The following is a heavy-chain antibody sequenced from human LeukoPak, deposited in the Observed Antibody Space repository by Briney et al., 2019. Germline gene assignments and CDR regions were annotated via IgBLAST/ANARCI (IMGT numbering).Heavy chain of an antibody. V-gene: IGHV4-59*08. D-gene: IGHD3-9*01. Sequence: SETLSLTCTVSGGAISSYYWSWIRQPPGKGLEWIGYIYYSGSTNYNPSLKSRVTIPVDPPKNQFSLKLSSVTAADTAVYYCASYYDILPGFDPWGQGTLVTVSS. CDR3: ASYYDILPGFDP. CDR2: IYYSGST. CDR1: GGAISSYY. J-gene: IGHJ5*02.